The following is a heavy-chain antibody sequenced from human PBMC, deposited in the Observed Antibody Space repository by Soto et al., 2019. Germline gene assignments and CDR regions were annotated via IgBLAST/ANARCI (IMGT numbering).Heavy chain of an antibody. J-gene: IGHJ4*02. CDR2: IFPGDSDT. Sequence: PGESLKISCKGFEYSFSSYWIGWVRQTPGKGLEWMGIIFPGDSDTRYSPSLQGRVTISADKSISTAYLQWSSLKASDTAMYYCARQGEVLDYWGQGTLVTVSS. CDR1: EYSFSSYW. V-gene: IGHV5-51*01. CDR3: ARQGEVLDY.